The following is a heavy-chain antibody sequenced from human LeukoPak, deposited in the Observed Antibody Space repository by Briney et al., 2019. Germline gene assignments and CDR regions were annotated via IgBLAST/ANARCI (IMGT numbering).Heavy chain of an antibody. Sequence: SETLSLTCAVHGESFSAYFWSWIRQVPGKGLEWIGEIDHRGSSNSNPPLKSRATISVDTSKKHFSLSLTSVTAADTAVYYCATRSSTLAAARCFDDWGQGTVVTVS. CDR1: GESFSAYF. CDR3: ATRSSTLAAARCFDD. V-gene: IGHV4-34*01. CDR2: IDHRGSS. J-gene: IGHJ4*03. D-gene: IGHD6-6*01.